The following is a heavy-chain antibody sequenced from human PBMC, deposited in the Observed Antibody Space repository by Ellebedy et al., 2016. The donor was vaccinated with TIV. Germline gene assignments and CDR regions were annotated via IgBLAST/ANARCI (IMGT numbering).Heavy chain of an antibody. J-gene: IGHJ3*02. CDR2: IHSDGSIT. V-gene: IGHV3-74*01. D-gene: IGHD3-10*01. CDR3: VREGLGGSFDI. CDR1: GFIFSHYW. Sequence: PGGSLRLSCAASGFIFSHYWLHWVRQAPGEGLVWVSRIHSDGSITWYAEFVRGRFTVSRDNGKNTLSLEMNSLRAEDTAVYYCVREGLGGSFDIWGLGTMVTVSS.